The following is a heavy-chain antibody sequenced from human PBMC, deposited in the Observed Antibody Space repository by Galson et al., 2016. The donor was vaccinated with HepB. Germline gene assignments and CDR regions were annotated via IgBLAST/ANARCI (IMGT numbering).Heavy chain of an antibody. CDR2: IHNGGNS. D-gene: IGHD6-13*01. V-gene: IGHV4-39*01. J-gene: IGHJ3*02. CDR3: ARHRSSSWYTPFFDI. CDR1: GDSISSGGYF. Sequence: SETLSLTCAVYGDSISSGGYFWTWLRQLPGKGPEWLGYIHNGGNSFYNPSLKSRVSIFVDTSKNQFSLHLASVTAADTALYYCARHRSSSWYTPFFDIWGQGTMVTVS.